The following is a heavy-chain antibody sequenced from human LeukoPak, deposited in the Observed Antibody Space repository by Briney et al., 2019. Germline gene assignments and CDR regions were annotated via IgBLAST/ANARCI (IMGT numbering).Heavy chain of an antibody. D-gene: IGHD3-22*01. Sequence: SGTLSLTCAVSGGSISSSNWWCWVRQPPGKVLELIREIYHSGSTNYKPSLKSRVTISVDTSKNQFSLKLSSVTAADTAVYYCARVLYSYDSRGPWYYFYAMDVWGQGTTVTVSS. V-gene: IGHV4-4*02. J-gene: IGHJ6*02. CDR3: ARVLYSYDSRGPWYYFYAMDV. CDR2: IYHSGST. CDR1: GGSISSSNW.